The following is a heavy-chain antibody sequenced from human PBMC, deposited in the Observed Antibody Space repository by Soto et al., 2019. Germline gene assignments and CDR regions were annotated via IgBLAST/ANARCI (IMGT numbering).Heavy chain of an antibody. CDR1: GFTFSSCS. D-gene: IGHD2-15*01. J-gene: IGHJ4*02. CDR2: ISGSGDTK. CDR3: AKYCSSDVGFDY. V-gene: IGHV3-48*02. Sequence: GGSLRLSCASCGFTFSSCSMNWVRQAPGKGLEWVSFISGSGDTKYYADSVKGRFTISRDNAKNSLYLQMSSLRDEDTAVYYCAKYCSSDVGFDYWGQGTLVTVSS.